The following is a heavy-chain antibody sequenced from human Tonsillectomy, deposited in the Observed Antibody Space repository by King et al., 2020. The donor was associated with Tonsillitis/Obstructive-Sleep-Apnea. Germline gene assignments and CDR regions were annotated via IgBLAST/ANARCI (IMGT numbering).Heavy chain of an antibody. Sequence: VQLVESGGGVVQPGRSLRLSCAASGFTFGRYAMHWVRQAPGKGLEWVAVIAYDASTKYYADSVKGRFTISRDNSKNTLYLQVNSMRSEDTAVYFCAXXAGXYXLYFXYWGXXTLVTV. CDR1: GFTFGRYA. V-gene: IGHV3-30*04. D-gene: IGHD4-17*01. CDR3: AXXAGXYXLYFXY. J-gene: IGHJ4*02. CDR2: IAYDASTK.